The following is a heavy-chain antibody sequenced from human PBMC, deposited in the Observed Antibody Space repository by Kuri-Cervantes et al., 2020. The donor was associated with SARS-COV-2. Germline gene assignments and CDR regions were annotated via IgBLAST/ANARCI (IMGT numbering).Heavy chain of an antibody. CDR2: IYYSGNT. D-gene: IGHD4-17*01. CDR1: GGSISSGTYY. CDR3: ARDYQYGDYDLGWPQYWYFDL. J-gene: IGHJ2*01. Sequence: ESLKISCTVSGGSISSGTYYWSWIRQPPGKGLEWIGYIYYSGNTNYNSSLKSRVTISVDTSKKQLPLKLSSVTAADTAVYYCARDYQYGDYDLGWPQYWYFDLWGRGTLVTVSS. V-gene: IGHV4-61*01.